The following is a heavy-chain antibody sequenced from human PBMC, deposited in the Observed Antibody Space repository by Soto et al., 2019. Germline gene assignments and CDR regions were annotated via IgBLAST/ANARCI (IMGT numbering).Heavy chain of an antibody. CDR1: GYTFTALP. CDR2: INPNSGGT. D-gene: IGHD3-10*01. V-gene: IGHV1-2*02. CDR3: AKNLLVTMPDGSDF. Sequence: VSAKGSGKAFGYTFTALPMHWVRQAPGQGLEWMGWINPNSGGTNYAQKFQGRVTMTRDTSIRTAYMELSRLRSDDTAVYYCAKNLLVTMPDGSDFWGQGTRVTVSS. J-gene: IGHJ3*01.